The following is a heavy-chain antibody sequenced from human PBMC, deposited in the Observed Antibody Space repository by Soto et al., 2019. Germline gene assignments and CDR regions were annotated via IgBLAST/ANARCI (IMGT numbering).Heavy chain of an antibody. CDR3: ARHQGWYADY. V-gene: IGHV4-39*01. CDR2: IYYSGSS. Sequence: QLQLQESGPGLVKPSETLSLTCNVSGVSIISTSYYWGWVRQPPGKGLEYIGYIYYSGSSYYNPSLKSRVTISVETSKWQVSLRLRSVTAADTAVYYCARHQGWYADYWGQGTLVTVSS. CDR1: GVSIISTSYY. J-gene: IGHJ4*02. D-gene: IGHD2-15*01.